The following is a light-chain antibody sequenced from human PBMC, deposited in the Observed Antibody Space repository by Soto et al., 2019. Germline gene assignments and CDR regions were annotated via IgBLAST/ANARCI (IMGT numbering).Light chain of an antibody. CDR2: GAS. J-gene: IGKJ1*01. CDR3: QQFGRYRT. CDR1: QSVSNNY. V-gene: IGKV3-20*01. Sequence: EIVVTQSPGTLSLSRWEIATLSCRASQSVSNNYLAWYQQKPGQAPRLLIYGASSRATGIPDRFSGSGSGTDFTLSISRLEPEDFAVYYCQQFGRYRTFGQGTKVDIK.